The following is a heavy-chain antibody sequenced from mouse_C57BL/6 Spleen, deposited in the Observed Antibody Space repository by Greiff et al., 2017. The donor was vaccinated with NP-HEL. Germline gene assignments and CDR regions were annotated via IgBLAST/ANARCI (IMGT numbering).Heavy chain of an antibody. CDR1: GYTFTSYW. J-gene: IGHJ2*01. D-gene: IGHD2-1*01. CDR2: IDPSASYT. Sequence: VQLQQPGAELVRPGTSVKLSCKASGYTFTSYWMHWVKQRPGQGLEWIGVIDPSASYTNYNQKFKGKATLTVDTSSSTAYMQLSSLTSEDSAVYYCARGGRGNYGFDYWGQGTTLTVSS. CDR3: ARGGRGNYGFDY. V-gene: IGHV1-59*01.